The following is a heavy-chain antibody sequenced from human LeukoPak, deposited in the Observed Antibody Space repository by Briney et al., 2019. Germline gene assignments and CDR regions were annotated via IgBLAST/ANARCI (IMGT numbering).Heavy chain of an antibody. D-gene: IGHD3-22*01. V-gene: IGHV1-46*01. J-gene: IGHJ4*02. CDR3: ARAYYHDSSDYYFPLDY. Sequence: ASVKVSCKVSGYTFTSYYMHWVRQAPGQGLEWMGITNPSGGSTTYAQKFQGRVTMTRDTSTSTVYMELSSLRSEDTAVYYCARAYYHDSSDYYFPLDYWGQGTLVTVSS. CDR2: TNPSGGST. CDR1: GYTFTSYY.